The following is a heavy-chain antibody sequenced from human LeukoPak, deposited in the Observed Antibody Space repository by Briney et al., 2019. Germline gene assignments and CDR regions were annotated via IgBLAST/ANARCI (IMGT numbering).Heavy chain of an antibody. CDR1: GGSISSSSYY. V-gene: IGHV4-39*07. Sequence: PSETLSLTCTVSGGSISSSSYYWGWIRQPPGKGLEWIGGIYYSGSTYYNPSLKSRVTISVDTSKNQFSLRLSSVNAADTAVYYCARVYGSGYDFRGAFDIWGQGTMVTASS. D-gene: IGHD5-12*01. CDR3: ARVYGSGYDFRGAFDI. CDR2: IYYSGST. J-gene: IGHJ3*02.